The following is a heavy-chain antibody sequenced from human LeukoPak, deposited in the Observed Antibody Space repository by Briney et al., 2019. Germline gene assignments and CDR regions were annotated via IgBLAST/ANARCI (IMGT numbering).Heavy chain of an antibody. Sequence: GASVKVSCKASGYTFTGYYMRWVRQAPGQGLEWMGWINPNSGGTNYAQKVQGRVTMTRDTSISTAYMELSRLRSDDTAVYYCARDEGQWLGGDYYGMDVWGQGTTVTVSS. J-gene: IGHJ6*02. CDR3: ARDEGQWLGGDYYGMDV. D-gene: IGHD6-19*01. CDR2: INPNSGGT. CDR1: GYTFTGYY. V-gene: IGHV1-2*02.